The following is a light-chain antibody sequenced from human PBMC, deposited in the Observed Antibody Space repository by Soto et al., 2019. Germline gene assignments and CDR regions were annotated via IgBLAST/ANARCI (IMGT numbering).Light chain of an antibody. CDR1: SSNIGSNT. CDR2: SNN. Sequence: QSVLTQPPSASGTPGQRVAISCSGSSSNIGSNTVNWYQHFPETAPKLLIYSNNKRPSGVPDQLYGSKSGTSASLAISGLQSEDEADYYCAAWDDSLKGFYVFGTGTKLTVL. J-gene: IGLJ1*01. CDR3: AAWDDSLKGFYV. V-gene: IGLV1-44*01.